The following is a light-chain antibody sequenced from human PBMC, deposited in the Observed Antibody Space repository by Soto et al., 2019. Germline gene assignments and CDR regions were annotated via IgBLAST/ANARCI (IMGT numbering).Light chain of an antibody. CDR3: LQVYSFPRT. Sequence: IQMTQSPSSVSASVGDRITITCRASQGIGGRLAWFQQKPGKAPQYLIQAASILQSGVPSRFSGSGSGTEFILTIHNLQPEDFASYFCLQVYSFPRTFGLGTKVEI. CDR1: QGIGGR. J-gene: IGKJ1*01. V-gene: IGKV1-12*01. CDR2: AAS.